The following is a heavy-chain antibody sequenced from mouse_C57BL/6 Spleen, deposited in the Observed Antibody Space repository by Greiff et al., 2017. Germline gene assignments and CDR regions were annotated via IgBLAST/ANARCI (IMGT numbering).Heavy chain of an antibody. J-gene: IGHJ4*01. Sequence: EVKLVESGGGLVKPGGSLKLSCAASGFTFSDYGMHWVRQAPETGLEWVAYISSGSSTIYYADTVKGRFTISRDNAKNTLFLQMTSLRSEDTAMYYCARRDGYYVAMDYWGQGTSVTVSS. CDR2: ISSGSSTI. CDR1: GFTFSDYG. V-gene: IGHV5-17*01. CDR3: ARRDGYYVAMDY. D-gene: IGHD2-3*01.